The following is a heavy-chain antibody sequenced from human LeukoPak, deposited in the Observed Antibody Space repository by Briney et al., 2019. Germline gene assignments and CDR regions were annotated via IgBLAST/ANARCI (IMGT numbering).Heavy chain of an antibody. D-gene: IGHD6-19*01. Sequence: SETLSLTCTVSGDSISSGNSYWSWIRQPAGKGLEWIGRIYTSGSTNYNPSLKSRVTISVDTSKNQFSLKLSSVTAADTAVYYCARDDSSAWQGHFDYWGQGTLVTVSS. J-gene: IGHJ4*02. CDR2: IYTSGST. CDR3: ARDDSSAWQGHFDY. V-gene: IGHV4-61*02. CDR1: GDSISSGNSY.